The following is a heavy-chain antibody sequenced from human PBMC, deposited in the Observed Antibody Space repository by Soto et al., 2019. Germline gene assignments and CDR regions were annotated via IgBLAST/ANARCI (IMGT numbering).Heavy chain of an antibody. CDR3: ASLTGDEWLRAQGDAFDI. CDR2: INSDGSST. D-gene: IGHD3-3*01. Sequence: EVQLVESGGGLVQPGGSLRLSCAASGFTFSSYWMHWVRQAPGKGLVWVSRINSDGSSTSYGDSVKGRFTISRDNAKNTLYLQMNSLRAEDMAVYYCASLTGDEWLRAQGDAFDIWGQGTMVTVSS. J-gene: IGHJ3*02. CDR1: GFTFSSYW. V-gene: IGHV3-74*01.